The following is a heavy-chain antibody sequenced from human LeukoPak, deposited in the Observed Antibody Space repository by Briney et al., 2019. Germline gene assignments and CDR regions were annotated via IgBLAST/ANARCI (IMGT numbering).Heavy chain of an antibody. CDR3: AKGSRDGYNTFQH. CDR2: VNSDGSST. CDR1: GFTFSSYW. Sequence: GGSLRLSCAASGFTFSSYWMHWVRQVPGKGLLWVSRVNSDGSSTSYADSVKGRFTISRDNAKNTLYLQMNSLRAGDTAVYYCAKGSRDGYNTFQHWGQGTLVTVSS. D-gene: IGHD5-24*01. V-gene: IGHV3-74*01. J-gene: IGHJ1*01.